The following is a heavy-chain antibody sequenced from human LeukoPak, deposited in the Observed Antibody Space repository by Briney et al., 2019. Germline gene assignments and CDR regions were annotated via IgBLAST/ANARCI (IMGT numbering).Heavy chain of an antibody. CDR3: ARDPTIAAAIYGMDV. CDR2: ISSSSSTI. D-gene: IGHD6-13*01. V-gene: IGHV3-48*01. Sequence: GGSLRLSCAASGFTFSSYSMNWVRQAPGKGLEWVSYISSSSSTIYYADSVKGRFTISRDNAKNSLYLQMNSLRAEDTAVYYCARDPTIAAAIYGMDVWGQGTTVTVSS. CDR1: GFTFSSYS. J-gene: IGHJ6*02.